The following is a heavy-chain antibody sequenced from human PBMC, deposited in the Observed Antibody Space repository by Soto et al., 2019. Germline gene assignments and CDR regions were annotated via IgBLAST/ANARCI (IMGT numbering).Heavy chain of an antibody. J-gene: IGHJ4*02. CDR3: ARDLTRGTRSGIFDY. Sequence: QVQLVQSGAEVKKPGSSVKVSCKASGGTFSSYAISWVRQAPGQGLEWMGGIIPIFGTANYAQKFQGRVTITADESTSTDYMELSSLRSEDTAVYYCARDLTRGTRSGIFDYWGQGTLVTVSS. D-gene: IGHD6-25*01. CDR1: GGTFSSYA. V-gene: IGHV1-69*01. CDR2: IIPIFGTA.